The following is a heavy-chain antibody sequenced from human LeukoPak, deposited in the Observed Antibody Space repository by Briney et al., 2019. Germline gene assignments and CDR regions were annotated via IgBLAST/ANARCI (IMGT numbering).Heavy chain of an antibody. J-gene: IGHJ4*02. Sequence: SETLSLTCTVSGGSISSGGYYWSWIRQPPGKGLEWIVYIYHSGSTYYNPSLKSRVTISVDRSKNQFSLKLSSVTAADTAVYYCARVPRDIVVVPAAMPNWGQGTLVTVSS. V-gene: IGHV4-30-2*01. CDR3: ARVPRDIVVVPAAMPN. CDR1: GGSISSGGYY. D-gene: IGHD2-2*01. CDR2: IYHSGST.